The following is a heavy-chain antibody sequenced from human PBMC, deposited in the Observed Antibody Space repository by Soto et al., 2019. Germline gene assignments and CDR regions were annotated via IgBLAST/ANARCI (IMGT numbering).Heavy chain of an antibody. D-gene: IGHD2-21*02. CDR2: ISNDGSRK. J-gene: IGHJ4*02. CDR1: GFTFSSSG. CDR3: EKDYALGDWGIDS. V-gene: IGHV3-30*18. Sequence: QVQLVESGGGVVQPGRSLRLSCAASGFTFSSSGMHWVRQAPGKGLEWVAVISNDGSRKYYADSVKGRFTISRDNSKNTLYQQMNSLRAEDTAVYSCEKDYALGDWGIDSWGEGTLVNVSS.